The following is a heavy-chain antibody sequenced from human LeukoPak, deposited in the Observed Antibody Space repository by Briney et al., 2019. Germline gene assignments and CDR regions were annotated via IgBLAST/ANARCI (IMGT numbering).Heavy chain of an antibody. Sequence: PGGSLRLSCAASGFSVSSSYMSWVRQAPGKGLEWVSAIGIRGDTHYSGSVKGRFTISRENAESSLYLQMNSLRAEDTAVYYCARGGIQVSGIDEFDYWGQGTLVTVSS. D-gene: IGHD6-19*01. CDR2: IGIRGDT. J-gene: IGHJ4*02. CDR1: GFSVSSSY. V-gene: IGHV3-13*01. CDR3: ARGGIQVSGIDEFDY.